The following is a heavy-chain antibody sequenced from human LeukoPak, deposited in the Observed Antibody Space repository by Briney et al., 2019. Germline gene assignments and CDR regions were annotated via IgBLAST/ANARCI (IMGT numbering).Heavy chain of an antibody. J-gene: IGHJ4*02. CDR1: GYTFTGYY. D-gene: IGHD3-3*01. CDR2: INPNSGGT. V-gene: IGHV1-2*02. Sequence: ASVKVSCKASGYTFTGYYMHWVRQAPGQGREWMGWINPNSGGTNYAQKFQGRVTMTKDTSISTAYMELSRLKSDDTAVYYCARVPFWSGYFADYWGQGTLVTVSS. CDR3: ARVPFWSGYFADY.